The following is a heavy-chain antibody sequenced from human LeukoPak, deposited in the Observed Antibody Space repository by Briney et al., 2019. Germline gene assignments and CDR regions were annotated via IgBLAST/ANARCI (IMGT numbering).Heavy chain of an antibody. J-gene: IGHJ4*02. CDR2: IYTSGST. D-gene: IGHD2-15*01. CDR3: AGSRYCSGGTCYATFDY. CDR1: GGSISSSY. Sequence: KPSETLSLTCTVPGGSISSSYWSWIRQPAGKGLEYIGRIYTSGSTNYNPSLKSRVTMSVDTSKNHFSLKLSSVTAADTALYYCAGSRYCSGGTCYATFDYWGQGTLVTVSS. V-gene: IGHV4-4*07.